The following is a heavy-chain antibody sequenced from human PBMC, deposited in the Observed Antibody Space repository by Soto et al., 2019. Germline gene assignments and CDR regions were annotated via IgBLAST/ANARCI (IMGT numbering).Heavy chain of an antibody. V-gene: IGHV4-34*01. CDR3: ASVPRYYYGSGSNAPYYYYYGMDV. CDR1: GGSFSGYY. D-gene: IGHD3-10*01. J-gene: IGHJ6*02. CDR2: INHSGST. Sequence: QVQLQQWGAGLLKPSETLSLTCAVYGGSFSGYYWSWIRQPPGKGLEWIGEINHSGSTNYNPSLKSRVTISVDTSKNQFSLTLSSVTAADTAVYYCASVPRYYYGSGSNAPYYYYYGMDVWGQGTTVTVSS.